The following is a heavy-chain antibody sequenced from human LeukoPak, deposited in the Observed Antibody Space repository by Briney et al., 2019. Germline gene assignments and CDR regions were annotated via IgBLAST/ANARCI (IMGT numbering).Heavy chain of an antibody. CDR3: ARVRYYDNDGEYFDY. Sequence: PSETLSLTCTVSGGSVSSGNYYWSWIRQPPGKGLEWIGFMSNSGHTDSNASLKSRVTISVDTSKNQFSLKLKSVTAADTAVYYCARVRYYDNDGEYFDYWGQGTLVTVSS. J-gene: IGHJ4*02. D-gene: IGHD3-22*01. CDR2: MSNSGHT. CDR1: GGSVSSGNYY. V-gene: IGHV4-61*01.